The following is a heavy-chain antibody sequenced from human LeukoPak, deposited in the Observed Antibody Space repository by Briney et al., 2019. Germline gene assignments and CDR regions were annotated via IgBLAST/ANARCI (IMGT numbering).Heavy chain of an antibody. V-gene: IGHV4-59*01. CDR3: ARDLAGQWFDP. CDR2: IYYSGST. CDR1: GGSLSGYY. J-gene: IGHJ5*02. Sequence: SETLSLTCTVSGGSLSGYYWSWIRQPPGKGLEWIGYIYYSGSTNYNPSLKSRVTISVDTSKNQFSLKLSSVTAADTAVYYCARDLAGQWFDPWGQGTLVTVSS.